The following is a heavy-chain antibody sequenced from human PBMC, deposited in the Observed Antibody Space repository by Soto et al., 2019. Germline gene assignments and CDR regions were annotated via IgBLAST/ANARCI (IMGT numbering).Heavy chain of an antibody. D-gene: IGHD3-10*01. CDR1: GFTLSDYW. J-gene: IGHJ4*02. V-gene: IGHV3-7*05. Sequence: PGGPLRLSCAASGFTLSDYWMNWVRQAPGKGLEWVASIKYDGAEKTYVDSVKGRFTISRDNPKNSVYLQMASLRAEDTAVYYCARDGVAPGLYFDHWGQGTPVTVSS. CDR2: IKYDGAEK. CDR3: ARDGVAPGLYFDH.